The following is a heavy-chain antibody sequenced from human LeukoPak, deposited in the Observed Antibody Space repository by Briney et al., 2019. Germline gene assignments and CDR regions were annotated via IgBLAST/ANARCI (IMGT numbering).Heavy chain of an antibody. J-gene: IGHJ4*02. V-gene: IGHV3-33*01. CDR2: IWYDGSNK. CDR1: GFTFSSYV. D-gene: IGHD3-16*02. CDR3: ARDHVITFGGVIVHEPFDY. Sequence: GGSLRLSCAASGFTFSSYVMHWVRQAPGKGLEWVAVIWYDGSNKYYADSVKGRFTISRDNSKNTLYLQMNSLRAEDTAVYYCARDHVITFGGVIVHEPFDYWGQGTLVTVSS.